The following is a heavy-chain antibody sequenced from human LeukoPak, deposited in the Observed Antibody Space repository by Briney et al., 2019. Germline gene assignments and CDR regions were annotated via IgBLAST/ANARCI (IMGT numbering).Heavy chain of an antibody. J-gene: IGHJ6*03. CDR2: VYSGAPT. CDR3: ARDVNWNYMDCYYYIDV. V-gene: IGHV4-4*07. CDR1: GPSVSSNY. Sequence: SETLSLTCTVSGPSVSSNYWSWIRRPAGKGLEWIAHVYSGAPTNYHPSLRSRVSISVDSENQVSLRLSSVTAADTAVYYCARDVNWNYMDCYYYIDVWGKGTSVIVSS. D-gene: IGHD1-7*01.